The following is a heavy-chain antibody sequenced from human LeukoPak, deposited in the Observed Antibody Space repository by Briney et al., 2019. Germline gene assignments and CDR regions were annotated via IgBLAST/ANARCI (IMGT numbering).Heavy chain of an antibody. D-gene: IGHD5-18*01. CDR1: GGSISSYY. CDR3: ARDGVYSYGLDY. Sequence: PSETLSLTCTVSGGSISSYYWSWIRQPPGKGLEWIGYIYYSGSTNYNPSLKSRVTISVDTSKNQFSLKLSSVTAADTAVYYCARDGVYSYGLDYWGQGTLVTVSS. V-gene: IGHV4-59*01. J-gene: IGHJ4*02. CDR2: IYYSGST.